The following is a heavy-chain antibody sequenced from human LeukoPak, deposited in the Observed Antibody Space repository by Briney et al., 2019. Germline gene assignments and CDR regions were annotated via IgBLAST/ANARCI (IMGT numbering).Heavy chain of an antibody. Sequence: SETLSLTCTVSGGSISSYYWSWIRQPPGKGLEWIGYIYYSGSTNYNPSLKSRVTISVDTSKNQFSLKLSSVTAADTAVYYCARDQTLGGWAARQGFDYWGQGTLVTVSS. J-gene: IGHJ4*02. CDR2: IYYSGST. CDR1: GGSISSYY. V-gene: IGHV4-59*01. CDR3: ARDQTLGGWAARQGFDY. D-gene: IGHD6-6*01.